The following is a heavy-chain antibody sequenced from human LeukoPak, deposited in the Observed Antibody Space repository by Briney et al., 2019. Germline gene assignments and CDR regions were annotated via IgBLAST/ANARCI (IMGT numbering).Heavy chain of an antibody. CDR3: AKGTMVRWDV. D-gene: IGHD3-10*01. CDR2: ISATVGIT. J-gene: IGHJ6*02. V-gene: IGHV3-23*01. CDR1: GFTFSSYA. Sequence: GGSLRLSCAASGFTFSSYAMSWVRQAPGKGLEWVSAISATVGITPYADSVKGRFTISRDNSKNTLYLQMNSLRAEDTAVYYCAKGTMVRWDVWGQGTTVTVSS.